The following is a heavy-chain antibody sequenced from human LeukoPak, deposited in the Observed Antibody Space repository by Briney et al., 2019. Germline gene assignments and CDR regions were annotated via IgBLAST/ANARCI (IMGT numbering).Heavy chain of an antibody. CDR2: IYYSGST. D-gene: IGHD2-15*01. CDR3: ARSPIGDCSGGSCYVPGDGMDV. J-gene: IGHJ6*02. V-gene: IGHV4-39*07. CDR1: GGSISSSSYY. Sequence: SETLSLTCTVSGGSISSSSYYWGWIRQPPGKGLEWIGSIYYSGSTYYNPSLKRRVTISVDTSKNQFSLKLSSVTAADTAVYYCARSPIGDCSGGSCYVPGDGMDVWGQGTTVTVSS.